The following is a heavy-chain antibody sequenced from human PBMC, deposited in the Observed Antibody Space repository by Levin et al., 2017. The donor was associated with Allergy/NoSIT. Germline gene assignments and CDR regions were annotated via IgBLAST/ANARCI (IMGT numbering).Heavy chain of an antibody. Sequence: GGSLRLSCEASGFTFSSSWIHWVRQAPGEGLVWVSRMNGDGTRINYADSVKGRFTISRDNAKNTLYLQMNGLRSEDTAVYYCARAGSYYFDRWGRGTLVTVSS. D-gene: IGHD1-26*01. V-gene: IGHV3-74*01. CDR1: GFTFSSSW. J-gene: IGHJ2*01. CDR3: ARAGSYYFDR. CDR2: MNGDGTRI.